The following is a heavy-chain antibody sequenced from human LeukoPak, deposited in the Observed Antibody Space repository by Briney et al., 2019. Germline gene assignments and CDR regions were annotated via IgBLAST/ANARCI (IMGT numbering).Heavy chain of an antibody. CDR2: INEDGTEK. V-gene: IGHV3-7*01. CDR1: DFSFETYW. D-gene: IGHD5-24*01. J-gene: IGHJ6*03. Sequence: GGSLRLSCVALDFSFETYWMSWVRQAPGKGPQWVANINEDGTEKHYVGSVRGRFTISRDNAESSLHLQMNSLSPDDLGVYYCARGETMDVWGKGTMVTVSS. CDR3: ARGETMDV.